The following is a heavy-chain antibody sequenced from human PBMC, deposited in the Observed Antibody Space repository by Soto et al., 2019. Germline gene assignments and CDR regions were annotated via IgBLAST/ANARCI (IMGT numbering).Heavy chain of an antibody. Sequence: SETLSLTCTVSGGSISSGDYYWSWIRQPPGKGLEWIGYIYYSGSTYYNPSLKSRVTISVDTSKNQFSLKLSSVTAADTAVYYCAREDPELHYYGSVCPPGDYWGQGTLVTVSS. CDR2: IYYSGST. CDR1: GGSISSGDYY. D-gene: IGHD1-7*01. V-gene: IGHV4-30-4*01. CDR3: AREDPELHYYGSVCPPGDY. J-gene: IGHJ4*02.